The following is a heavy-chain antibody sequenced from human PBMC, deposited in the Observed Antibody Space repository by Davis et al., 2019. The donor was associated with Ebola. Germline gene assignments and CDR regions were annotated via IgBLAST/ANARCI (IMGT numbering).Heavy chain of an antibody. CDR2: IYHSGST. D-gene: IGHD3-22*01. J-gene: IGHJ3*02. CDR1: GGSISSSNW. CDR3: ATPEIYYDSGGYEDAFDI. Sequence: MPSETLSLTCAVSGGSISSSNWWNWARQPPGKGLEWIGEIYHSGSTNYNPSLKSRVTISVDKSKNQFSLKLTSVTAADTAVYYCATPEIYYDSGGYEDAFDIWGQGTMVTVSS. V-gene: IGHV4-4*02.